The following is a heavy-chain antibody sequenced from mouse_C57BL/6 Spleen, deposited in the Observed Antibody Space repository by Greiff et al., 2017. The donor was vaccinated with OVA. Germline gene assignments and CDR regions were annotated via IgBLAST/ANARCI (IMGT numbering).Heavy chain of an antibody. D-gene: IGHD2-2*01. Sequence: EVQLVESGGGLVKPGGSLKLSCAASGFTFSSYAMSWVRQTPEKRLEWVATISDGGSYTYYPDNVKGRFTISRDNAKNNLYLQMSHLKSEDTAMYYCARDYYGYDGAMDYWGQGTSVTVSS. J-gene: IGHJ4*01. V-gene: IGHV5-4*01. CDR1: GFTFSSYA. CDR2: ISDGGSYT. CDR3: ARDYYGYDGAMDY.